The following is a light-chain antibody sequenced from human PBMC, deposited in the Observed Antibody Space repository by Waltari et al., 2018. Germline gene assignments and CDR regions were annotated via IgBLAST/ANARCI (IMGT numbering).Light chain of an antibody. CDR3: QVWDSGSHHVL. Sequence: SYVLTQPPSVSVAPGQTARITCGGNDIASKSVHWNQQKPGQAPVVVVYDDTERPSGIPGRFSGSNSGNTATLIISRVEAGDEADYYCQVWDSGSHHVLFGGGTKLTVL. J-gene: IGLJ2*01. CDR2: DDT. V-gene: IGLV3-21*02. CDR1: DIASKS.